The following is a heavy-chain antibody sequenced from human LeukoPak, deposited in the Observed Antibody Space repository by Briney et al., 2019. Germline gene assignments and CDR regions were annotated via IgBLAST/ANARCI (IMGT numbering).Heavy chain of an antibody. D-gene: IGHD4-23*01. Sequence: GGSLRLSCRASGFTFGDYVMTWVRQAPGKGLEWVGFIRSKVYGGTTEYAASVKGRFIISRDDSKSIAYLQMNSLKTEDTAVYYCTRDYGGSDYWGQGTLVTVSS. CDR1: GFTFGDYV. CDR2: IRSKVYGGTT. V-gene: IGHV3-49*04. J-gene: IGHJ4*02. CDR3: TRDYGGSDY.